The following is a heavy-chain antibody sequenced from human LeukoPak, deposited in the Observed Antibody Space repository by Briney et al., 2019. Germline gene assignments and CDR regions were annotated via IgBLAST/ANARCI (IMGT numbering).Heavy chain of an antibody. Sequence: GSSVKVSCKASGGTFGSYAISWVRQAPGQGLEWMGGIIPIFGTANYAQKFQGRVTITADESTSTAYMELSSLRSEDTAVYYCARGDSSGYYYLDYWGQGTLVTVSS. CDR1: GGTFGSYA. CDR2: IIPIFGTA. D-gene: IGHD3-22*01. CDR3: ARGDSSGYYYLDY. J-gene: IGHJ4*02. V-gene: IGHV1-69*01.